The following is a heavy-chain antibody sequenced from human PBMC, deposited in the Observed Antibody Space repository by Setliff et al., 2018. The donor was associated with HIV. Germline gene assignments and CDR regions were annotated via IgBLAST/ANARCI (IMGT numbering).Heavy chain of an antibody. CDR3: ARQRGYDVLTYYFDY. J-gene: IGHJ4*02. D-gene: IGHD3-9*01. CDR2: IFYSVNT. Sequence: SETLSLTCDVSSYSISSVHSWSWIRQPPGKGLEWIGYIFYSVNTNYNPSLKGRVTISVDTSKNQFSLKLSSVTAADTAVYYCARQRGYDVLTYYFDYWGQGTLVTVSS. CDR1: SYSISSVHS. V-gene: IGHV4-59*08.